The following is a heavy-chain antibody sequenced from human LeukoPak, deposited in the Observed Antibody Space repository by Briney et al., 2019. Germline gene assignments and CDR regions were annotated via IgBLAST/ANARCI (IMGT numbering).Heavy chain of an antibody. CDR1: GFTFSSYA. CDR3: ARGKDYSFDY. D-gene: IGHD2-15*01. J-gene: IGHJ4*02. Sequence: PGGSLRLSCAASGFTFSSYAMHWVRQAPGKGLEWVAVISYDGSNKYYADSVKGRFTISRDNSKNTVYLQMNSLRAEDTAVYYCARGKDYSFDYWGQGTLVTVSS. CDR2: ISYDGSNK. V-gene: IGHV3-30-3*01.